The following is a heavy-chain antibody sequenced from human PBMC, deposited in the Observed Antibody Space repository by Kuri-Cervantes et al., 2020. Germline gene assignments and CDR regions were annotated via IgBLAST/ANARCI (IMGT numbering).Heavy chain of an antibody. D-gene: IGHD5-12*01. CDR3: AKEDIVATIWYFDY. Sequence: LSLTCAASGFTFSSYAMSWVRQAPGKGLEWVSAISGSGGSTYYADSVKGRFTISRDNSKNTLYLQMSSLRAEDTAVYYCAKEDIVATIWYFDYWGQGTLVTVSS. CDR1: GFTFSSYA. J-gene: IGHJ4*02. CDR2: ISGSGGST. V-gene: IGHV3-23*01.